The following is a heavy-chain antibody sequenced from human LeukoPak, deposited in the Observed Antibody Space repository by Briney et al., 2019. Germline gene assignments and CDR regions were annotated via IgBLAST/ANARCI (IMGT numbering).Heavy chain of an antibody. CDR2: IRFVGNTK. CDR1: GFTFSSYG. CDR3: ARGGAHRAAMVTGLFDY. Sequence: GGSLRLSCAASGFTFSSYGMHWVRQAPGKGLEWVAFIRFVGNTKYYADSVKGRFTISRDNSKNTLYLQMNSLRTEDTAVYYCARGGAHRAAMVTGLFDYWGQGTLVTVSS. J-gene: IGHJ4*02. D-gene: IGHD5-18*01. V-gene: IGHV3-30*02.